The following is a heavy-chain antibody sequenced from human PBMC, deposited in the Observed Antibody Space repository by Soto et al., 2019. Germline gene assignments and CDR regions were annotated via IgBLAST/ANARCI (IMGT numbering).Heavy chain of an antibody. D-gene: IGHD6-13*01. Sequence: QVQLVQSGAEVKKPGASVKVSSKASGFTFSAYYIYWVRQAPGQGLEWIGWINPNSGGTNNAQKFRGRVTMTRDTSTSTVYMELSALIPDDTAVYYCARSLLDEYSSSWRSAYYGMDVWGQGTTVTVSS. V-gene: IGHV1-2*02. CDR3: ARSLLDEYSSSWRSAYYGMDV. J-gene: IGHJ6*02. CDR1: GFTFSAYY. CDR2: INPNSGGT.